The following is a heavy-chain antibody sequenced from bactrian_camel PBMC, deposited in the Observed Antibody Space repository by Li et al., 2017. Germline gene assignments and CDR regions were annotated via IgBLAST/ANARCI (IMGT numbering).Heavy chain of an antibody. V-gene: IGHV3S31*01. CDR2: INFGGGYT. Sequence: EVQLVESGGGSVQAGGSLRLSCAASGFTFSNYAMSWVRQSPGKGLEWVSGINFGGGYTYYADSLKGRFTISRDNAKNTLYLQLNSLKTDDTALYYCTTGRTWYLRGEFAYWGQGTQVTVSS. CDR3: TTGRTWYLRGEFAY. D-gene: IGHD6*01. CDR1: GFTFSNYA. J-gene: IGHJ4*01.